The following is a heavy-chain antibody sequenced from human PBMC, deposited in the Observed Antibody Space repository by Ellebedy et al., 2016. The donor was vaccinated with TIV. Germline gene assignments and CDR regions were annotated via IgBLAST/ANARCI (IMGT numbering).Heavy chain of an antibody. CDR2: IIPIFGTA. J-gene: IGHJ6*02. Sequence: SVKVSXKASRGTFSSYAISWVRQAPGQGLEWMGGIIPIFGTANYAQKFQGRVTITADESTSTAYMELSSLRSEDTAVYCCARVLTTVTTQYYGMDVWGQGTTVTVSS. D-gene: IGHD4-17*01. CDR3: ARVLTTVTTQYYGMDV. V-gene: IGHV1-69*13. CDR1: RGTFSSYA.